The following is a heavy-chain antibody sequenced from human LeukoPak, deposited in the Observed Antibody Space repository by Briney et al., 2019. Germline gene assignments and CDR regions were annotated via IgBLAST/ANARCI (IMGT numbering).Heavy chain of an antibody. CDR3: ARGGDSSGWYLFRWFDP. Sequence: GASVKVSCKASGYTFSNYAINWVRQAPGQGLEWMGWINTNTGNPTYAQGFTGRSVFSLDTSVSTAYLQISSLKAEDTAVYYCARGGDSSGWYLFRWFDPWGQGTLVTVSS. J-gene: IGHJ5*02. D-gene: IGHD6-19*01. CDR2: INTNTGNP. V-gene: IGHV7-4-1*02. CDR1: GYTFSNYA.